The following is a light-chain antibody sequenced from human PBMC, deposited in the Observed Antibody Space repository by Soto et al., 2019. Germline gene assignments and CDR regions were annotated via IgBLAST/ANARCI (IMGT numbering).Light chain of an antibody. CDR2: TTS. V-gene: IGKV1-39*01. CDR1: QTIAMY. J-gene: IGKJ2*01. CDR3: QQSFTTPYT. Sequence: DIQMTQSPSSLSASVGDRVTITCRASQTIAMYVNWFQQKPGKAPKPLIYTTSSLQSGVPPRFSGSGSETDFTLTISRLQPEESATYYCQQSFTTPYTFGQGTKVDIK.